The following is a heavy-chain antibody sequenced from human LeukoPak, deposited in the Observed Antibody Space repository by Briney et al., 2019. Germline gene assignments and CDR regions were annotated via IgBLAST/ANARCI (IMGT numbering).Heavy chain of an antibody. CDR1: GFTFSSYA. Sequence: GGSLRLSCAASGFTFSSYAMSWVRQAPGKGLEWVSAISGSGGSTYYADSVKGRFTISRDNSKNTLYLQMNSLRAEDTAVYYCAKGNGYSGYDAXHYFDYWXQGALXTVSS. CDR2: ISGSGGST. D-gene: IGHD5-12*01. V-gene: IGHV3-23*01. CDR3: AKGNGYSGYDAXHYFDY. J-gene: IGHJ4*02.